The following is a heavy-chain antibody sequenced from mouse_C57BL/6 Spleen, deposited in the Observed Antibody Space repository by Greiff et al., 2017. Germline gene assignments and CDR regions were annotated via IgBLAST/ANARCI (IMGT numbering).Heavy chain of an antibody. D-gene: IGHD2-2*01. CDR1: GYTFTSYW. CDR3: AGSIYYGYGDCAMDD. Sequence: VQLQQPGAELVKPGASVKMSCKASGYTFTSYWITWVKQRPGQGLEWIGDIYPGSGSTNYNEKFKSKATLTVDTSSSTAYMQLSSLTSEDSAVYYCAGSIYYGYGDCAMDDWGQGTTVTVSS. V-gene: IGHV1-55*01. CDR2: IYPGSGST. J-gene: IGHJ4*01.